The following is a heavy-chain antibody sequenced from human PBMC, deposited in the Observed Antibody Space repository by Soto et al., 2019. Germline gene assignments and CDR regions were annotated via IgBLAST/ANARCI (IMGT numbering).Heavy chain of an antibody. CDR2: TYYRSKWYN. CDR3: ARDQVVPAAIGQKTYNWFDP. J-gene: IGHJ5*02. V-gene: IGHV6-1*01. D-gene: IGHD2-2*02. Sequence: SQTLSLTCAISGDSVSSNSAAWNWIRQSPSRGLEWLGRTYYRSKWYNDYAVSVKSRITINPDTSKNQFSLQLNSMTPEDTAVYYCARDQVVPAAIGQKTYNWFDPWGQGTLVTVSS. CDR1: GDSVSSNSAA.